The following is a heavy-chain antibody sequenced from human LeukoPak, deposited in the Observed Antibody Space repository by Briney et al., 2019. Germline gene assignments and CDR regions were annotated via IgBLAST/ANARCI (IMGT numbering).Heavy chain of an antibody. Sequence: GGSLRLSCAASGFTFGSYAMHWVRQAPGKGLEWVAVISYDGSNKYYADSVKGRFTISRDNSKNTLYLQMNSLRAEDTAVYYCARDCGGSCHDAFDIWGQGTMVTVSS. J-gene: IGHJ3*02. CDR3: ARDCGGSCHDAFDI. CDR2: ISYDGSNK. CDR1: GFTFGSYA. V-gene: IGHV3-30*04. D-gene: IGHD2-15*01.